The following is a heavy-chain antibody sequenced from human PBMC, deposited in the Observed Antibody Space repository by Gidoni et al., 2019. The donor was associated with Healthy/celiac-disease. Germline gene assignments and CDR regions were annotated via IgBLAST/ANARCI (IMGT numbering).Heavy chain of an antibody. D-gene: IGHD2-15*01. J-gene: IGHJ4*02. CDR3: ARVGPRIANSLDY. CDR1: GGSFSGYY. Sequence: QVQLQQWGAGLLKPSETLSLTCAVYGGSFSGYYWSWIRQPPGKGLEWIGEIKHSGRTNYNPYLKSRVTISVDTSKNQFSLKLSSVTAADTAVYYCARVGPRIANSLDYWGQGTLVTVSS. CDR2: IKHSGRT. V-gene: IGHV4-34*01.